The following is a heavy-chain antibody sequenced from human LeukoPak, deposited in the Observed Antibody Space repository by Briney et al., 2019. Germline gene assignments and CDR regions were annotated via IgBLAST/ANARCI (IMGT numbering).Heavy chain of an antibody. Sequence: GGSLRLSCAASGFTFSSYGMHWVRQAPGKGLEWVAVISYDGSNKYYADSVKGRFTISRDNSKNTLYLQMNSLRAEDTAVYYCAKDLIYGMDVWGQGTTVTVSS. CDR3: AKDLIYGMDV. V-gene: IGHV3-30*18. CDR1: GFTFSSYG. CDR2: ISYDGSNK. J-gene: IGHJ6*02.